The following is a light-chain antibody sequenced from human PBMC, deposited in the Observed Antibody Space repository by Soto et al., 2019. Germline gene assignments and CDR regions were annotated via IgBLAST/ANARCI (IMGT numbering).Light chain of an antibody. CDR3: QVWDSSSDHVI. Sequence: SYELTQPPSVSLAPGQTASITCGGNSIGSKSVHWYQQKPGQAPIVVIYYDSDRPSGIPERFAGSNSGNTATLTISRVEAGDEAYYYWQVWDSSSDHVIFGGGTKLTVL. J-gene: IGLJ2*01. V-gene: IGLV3-21*04. CDR2: YDS. CDR1: SIGSKS.